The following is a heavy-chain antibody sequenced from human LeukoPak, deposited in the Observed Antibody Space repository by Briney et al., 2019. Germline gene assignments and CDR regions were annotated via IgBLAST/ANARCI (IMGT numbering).Heavy chain of an antibody. V-gene: IGHV1-18*01. CDR1: GYTFTSYG. Sequence: ASVKVSCKASGYTFTSYGISWVRQAPGQGLEWMGWISAYNGNTNYAQKLQGRVTVTTDTSTSTVYMELRSLRSDDTAVYYCARDGFTSNWFLDYWGQGTLVTVSS. CDR2: ISAYNGNT. J-gene: IGHJ4*02. D-gene: IGHD6-13*01. CDR3: ARDGFTSNWFLDY.